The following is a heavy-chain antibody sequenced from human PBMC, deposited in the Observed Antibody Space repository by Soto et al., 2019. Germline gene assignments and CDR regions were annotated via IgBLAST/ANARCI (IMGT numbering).Heavy chain of an antibody. CDR1: GYTFTSYD. J-gene: IGHJ6*02. V-gene: IGHV1-8*01. CDR3: ARERKFDFWRKGLDV. CDR2: MDPNSGVT. D-gene: IGHD3-3*01. Sequence: QVHLVQSGAEVKKPGASVKVPCKASGYTFTSYDINWVRQAPGQGLEWLGWMDPNSGVTGYAQKFQGRVSMTRNISINTAHMELSSLRSEDTAVYYCARERKFDFWRKGLDVWGQGTTVAVSS.